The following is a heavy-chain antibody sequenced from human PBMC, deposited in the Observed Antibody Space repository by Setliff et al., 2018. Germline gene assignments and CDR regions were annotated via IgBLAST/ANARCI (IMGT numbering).Heavy chain of an antibody. Sequence: SETLSLTCTVSGGSINSGVYYWGWIRQPPGKGLQWIGSVYYSGASYYNPSLRRRLSMSVDTSKNQFTLKVISVTAADTAVYFCARLRCSSNSCPFDYWVQGTLVTVSS. CDR1: GGSINSGVYY. CDR3: ARLRCSSNSCPFDY. J-gene: IGHJ4*02. CDR2: VYYSGAS. D-gene: IGHD2-2*01. V-gene: IGHV4-39*06.